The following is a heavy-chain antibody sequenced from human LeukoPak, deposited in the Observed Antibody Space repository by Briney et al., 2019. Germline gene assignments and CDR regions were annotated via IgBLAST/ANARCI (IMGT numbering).Heavy chain of an antibody. V-gene: IGHV3-23*01. CDR3: ASVTGYPIPRYYYGMDV. CDR1: GFTFSSYA. Sequence: GGSLRLSCAASGFTFSSYAMSWVRQTPGKGLEWVSTITDSGGSTYYADSVKGRFTISRDNSKNTLYLQVNSLRAEDTAVYYCASVTGYPIPRYYYGMDVWGQGTRSPSP. J-gene: IGHJ6*02. D-gene: IGHD3-9*01. CDR2: ITDSGGST.